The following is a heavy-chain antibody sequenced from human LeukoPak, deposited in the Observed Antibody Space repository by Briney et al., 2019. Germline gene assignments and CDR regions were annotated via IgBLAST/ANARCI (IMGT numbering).Heavy chain of an antibody. CDR1: GFTFTDYG. V-gene: IGHV1-18*01. J-gene: IGHJ5*02. CDR2: ISAKNGNT. CDR3: ATTKSAMVTCFDP. Sequence: ASVKVSCKASGFTFTDYGISWVRQAPGQGLEWMGWISAKNGNTNYVQKFQGRVTVTTDTSMTTAYMELRSLRYDDTAVYYCATTKSAMVTCFDPWGQGTLVTVSS. D-gene: IGHD5-18*01.